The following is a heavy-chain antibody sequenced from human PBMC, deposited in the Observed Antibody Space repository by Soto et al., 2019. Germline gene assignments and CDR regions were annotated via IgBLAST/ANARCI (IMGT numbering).Heavy chain of an antibody. D-gene: IGHD1-1*01. J-gene: IGHJ5*02. CDR1: GGSISSGGYY. Sequence: SETLSLTCTVSGGSISSGGYYWSWIRQHPGKGLEWIGYMYYSGSAYYNPSLKSRVTISVDTSKNQFSLKLSSVTAADTAVYYCATQTGFTNWFDPWGQGTLVTVSS. CDR2: MYYSGSA. CDR3: ATQTGFTNWFDP. V-gene: IGHV4-31*03.